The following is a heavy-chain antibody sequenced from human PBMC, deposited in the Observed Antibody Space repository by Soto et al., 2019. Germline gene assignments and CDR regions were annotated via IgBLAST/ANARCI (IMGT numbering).Heavy chain of an antibody. CDR1: GDILSGYT. Sequence: VQLVQSGAEVKKPGSSVKVSCTTSGDILSGYTFSWVRQAPGQGLEWMVRIIPVIGAPFYTQKFQDRVAFTADISTNTVYMDLRSLTSEDTSVYYCARLSGTTEWTRGMDVWGKGTTVTVTS. CDR2: IIPVIGAP. V-gene: IGHV1-69*08. CDR3: ARLSGTTEWTRGMDV. J-gene: IGHJ6*04. D-gene: IGHD1-1*01.